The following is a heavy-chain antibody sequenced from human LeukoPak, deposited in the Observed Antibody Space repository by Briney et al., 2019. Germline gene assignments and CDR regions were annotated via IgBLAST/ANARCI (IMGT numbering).Heavy chain of an antibody. CDR3: ATGRGEN. CDR1: GFTFSRYW. J-gene: IGHJ4*02. Sequence: GGSLRLSCAASGFTFSRYWMHWVRQAPGKGLVWVSRIKSDGSTNYADSVKGRFTISRDNAENSVYLQMNSLRAEDTAVYYCATGRGENWGQGTLVTVSS. V-gene: IGHV3-74*01. D-gene: IGHD3-16*01. CDR2: IKSDGST.